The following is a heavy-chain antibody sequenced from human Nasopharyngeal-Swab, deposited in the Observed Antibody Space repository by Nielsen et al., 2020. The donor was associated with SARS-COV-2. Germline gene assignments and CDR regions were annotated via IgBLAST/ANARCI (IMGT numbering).Heavy chain of an antibody. CDR2: INASGVTT. Sequence: GESLKISCAASGFTFSRFGMGWVRQAPGKGLEWVSAINASGVTTYYADSVKGRFTISRDNSKSTLYLQMNSLRAEDTAAYYCAKDLNSNFLNYMDVWGKGTTVSVSS. D-gene: IGHD4-11*01. CDR3: AKDLNSNFLNYMDV. CDR1: GFTFSRFG. J-gene: IGHJ6*03. V-gene: IGHV3-23*01.